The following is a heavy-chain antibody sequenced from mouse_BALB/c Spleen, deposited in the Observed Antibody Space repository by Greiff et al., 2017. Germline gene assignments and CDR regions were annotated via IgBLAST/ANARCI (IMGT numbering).Heavy chain of an antibody. CDR1: GFTFSSYT. D-gene: IGHD1-2*01. CDR2: ISNGGGST. J-gene: IGHJ2*01. Sequence: EVMLVESGGGLVQPGGSLKLSCAASGFTFSSYTMSWVRQTPGKRLEWVAYISNGGGSTYYPDTVKGRFTISRDNAKNTLYLQMSSLKSEDTAMYDCARHYGDFDYWGQGTTLTVSS. CDR3: ARHYGDFDY. V-gene: IGHV5-12-2*01.